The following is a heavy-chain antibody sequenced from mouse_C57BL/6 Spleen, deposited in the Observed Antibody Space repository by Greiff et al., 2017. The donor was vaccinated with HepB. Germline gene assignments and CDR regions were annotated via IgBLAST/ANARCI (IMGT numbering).Heavy chain of an antibody. CDR2: IYPRSGNT. J-gene: IGHJ2*01. D-gene: IGHD2-4*01. Sequence: QVQLKESGAELARPGASVKLSCKASGYTFTSYGISWVKQRTGQGLEWIGEIYPRSGNTYYNEKFKGKATLTADKSSSTAYMELRSLTSEDSAVYFCATYYDYDEAGGFDYWGQGTTLTVSS. CDR3: ATYYDYDEAGGFDY. CDR1: GYTFTSYG. V-gene: IGHV1-81*01.